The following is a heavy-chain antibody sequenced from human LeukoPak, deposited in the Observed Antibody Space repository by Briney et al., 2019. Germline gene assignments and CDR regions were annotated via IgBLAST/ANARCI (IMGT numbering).Heavy chain of an antibody. Sequence: GGSLRLSCAASGFTFSSYAMSWVRQAPGKGLEWVSAISGSGGSTYYADSVKGRFTISRDNPKNTLYLQMNSLRAEDTAVYYCAKVYCGGDCYSGPFDYWGQGTLVTVSS. CDR1: GFTFSSYA. D-gene: IGHD2-21*02. J-gene: IGHJ4*02. V-gene: IGHV3-23*01. CDR2: ISGSGGST. CDR3: AKVYCGGDCYSGPFDY.